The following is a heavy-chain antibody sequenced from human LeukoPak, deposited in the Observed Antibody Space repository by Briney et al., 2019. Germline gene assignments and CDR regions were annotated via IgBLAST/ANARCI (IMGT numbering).Heavy chain of an antibody. CDR1: GGSISSGGYS. Sequence: SETLSLTCAVSGGSISSGGYSWSWSRQPPGKGLEWIGYIYHSGSTYYNPSLKSRVTISVDRSKNQFSLKLSSVTAADTAVYYCARTYPNNGSVDYWGQGTLVTVSS. CDR3: ARTYPNNGSVDY. D-gene: IGHD1-26*01. CDR2: IYHSGST. J-gene: IGHJ4*02. V-gene: IGHV4-30-2*01.